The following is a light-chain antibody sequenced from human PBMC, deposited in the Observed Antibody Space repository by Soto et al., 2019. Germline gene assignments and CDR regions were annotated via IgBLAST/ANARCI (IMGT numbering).Light chain of an antibody. V-gene: IGLV3-1*01. J-gene: IGLJ1*01. CDR2: QDS. CDR1: KLGDKY. CDR3: QAWDSSTNV. Sequence: SYELTQPPSVSVSPGQTASITCSGDKLGDKYACWYQQKPGQSPVLVIYQDSKRPSGIPERFSGSNSGNTATLTISGTQAMDEADSYCQAWDSSTNVFGTGTKVTVL.